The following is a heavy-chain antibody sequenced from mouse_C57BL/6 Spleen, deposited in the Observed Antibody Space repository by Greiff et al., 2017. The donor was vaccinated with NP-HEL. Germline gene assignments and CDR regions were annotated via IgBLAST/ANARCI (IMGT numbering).Heavy chain of an antibody. D-gene: IGHD2-4*01. Sequence: EVHLVESGGGLVKPGGSLKLSCAASGFTFSSYAMSWVRQTPGKRLEWIATIRDGGSYTYYPDNVKGRFTISRDNAKNNLYLQMSQLTSEDTAVYYCARDRYYDYDWGYAMDYWGQGTSVTVSS. CDR1: GFTFSSYA. CDR3: ARDRYYDYDWGYAMDY. CDR2: IRDGGSYT. V-gene: IGHV5-4*01. J-gene: IGHJ4*01.